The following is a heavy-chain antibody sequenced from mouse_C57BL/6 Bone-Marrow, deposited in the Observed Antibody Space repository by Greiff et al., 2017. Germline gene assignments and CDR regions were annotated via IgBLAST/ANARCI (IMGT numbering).Heavy chain of an antibody. D-gene: IGHD1-2*01. J-gene: IGHJ4*01. V-gene: IGHV2-6*01. CDR3: ASRLSYAMDY. CDR2: IWGVGST. Sequence: VQRVESGPGLVAPSQTLSITCTVSGFSLTSYGVDWVRQSPGKGLEWLGVIWGVGSTNYNSALKSRLSISKDNSKSQVFLKMNSLQTDDTAMYYCASRLSYAMDYWGQGTSVTVSS. CDR1: GFSLTSYG.